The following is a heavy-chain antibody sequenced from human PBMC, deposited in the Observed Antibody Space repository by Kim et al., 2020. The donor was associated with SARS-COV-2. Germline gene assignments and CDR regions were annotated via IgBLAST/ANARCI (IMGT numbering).Heavy chain of an antibody. D-gene: IGHD5-12*01. J-gene: IGHJ4*02. V-gene: IGHV5-51*01. CDR3: ARLVMATIGGFDY. Sequence: YSPAFQGQVTISADKSISTAYLQWSSLKASDTAMYYCARLVMATIGGFDYWGQGTLVTVSS.